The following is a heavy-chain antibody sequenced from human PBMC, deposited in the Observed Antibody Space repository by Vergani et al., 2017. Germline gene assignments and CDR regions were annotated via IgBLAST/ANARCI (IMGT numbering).Heavy chain of an antibody. CDR3: AKGAITIFGVVQGDYWYFDL. D-gene: IGHD3-3*01. CDR1: GFTFSSYG. Sequence: VQLVESGGGLVQPGGSLRLSCAASGFTFSSYGMHWVRQAPGKGLEWVAVISCDGSNKYYADSVKGRFTISRDNSKTTLYLQMNSLRAEDTAVYYCAKGAITIFGVVQGDYWYFDLWGRGTLVTVSS. J-gene: IGHJ2*01. CDR2: ISCDGSNK. V-gene: IGHV3-30*18.